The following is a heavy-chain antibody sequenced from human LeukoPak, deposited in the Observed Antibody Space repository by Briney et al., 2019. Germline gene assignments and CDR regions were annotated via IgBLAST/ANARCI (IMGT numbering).Heavy chain of an antibody. Sequence: GRSLRLSCAASGFIFGSYGMHWVRQAPGKGLEWVAYIWFDGSNKEYADSVQGRLTISRDNSKNTLYLQMNSLRAEDTAVYYCVRDRLTLPKKYFDYWGRGTLVTVSS. CDR2: IWFDGSNK. CDR1: GFIFGSYG. CDR3: VRDRLTLPKKYFDY. D-gene: IGHD3-16*01. J-gene: IGHJ4*02. V-gene: IGHV3-33*01.